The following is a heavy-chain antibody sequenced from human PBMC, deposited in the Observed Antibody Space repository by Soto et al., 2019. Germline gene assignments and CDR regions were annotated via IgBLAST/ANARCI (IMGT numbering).Heavy chain of an antibody. Sequence: VQMVESGGGLVKPGGSLRLSCEASGFTFSNAWMNWVRQAPGKGLEWVGHIKSKPDGGTTDYAAPVKGRFTISRDDSKNTVYVQMNGLKTEDTALYYCSTGGYYFDYWGQGTLVTVSS. CDR3: STGGYYFDY. J-gene: IGHJ4*02. D-gene: IGHD3-10*01. CDR1: GFTFSNAW. V-gene: IGHV3-15*01. CDR2: IKSKPDGGTT.